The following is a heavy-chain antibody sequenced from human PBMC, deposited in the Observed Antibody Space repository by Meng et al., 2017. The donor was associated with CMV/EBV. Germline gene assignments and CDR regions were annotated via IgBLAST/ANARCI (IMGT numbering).Heavy chain of an antibody. V-gene: IGHV1-69*10. J-gene: IGHJ5*02. CDR2: IIPILGIA. D-gene: IGHD5-18*01. CDR1: GGTFISYA. Sequence: SVKVSCKASGGTFISYAISWVRQAPGQGLEWMGGIIPILGIANYAQKFQGRVTITADKSTSTAYMELSSLRSEDTAVYYCARGDTATTSNWFDPWGQGTLVTVSS. CDR3: ARGDTATTSNWFDP.